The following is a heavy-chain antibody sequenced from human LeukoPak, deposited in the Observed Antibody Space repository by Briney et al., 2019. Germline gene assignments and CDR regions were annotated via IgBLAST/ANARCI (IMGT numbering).Heavy chain of an antibody. J-gene: IGHJ4*02. Sequence: PGGSLRLSCVASGFTFSNYAMSWVRQTPGKGLEWVSVISNSGSNTYYADSVKGRFTISRDNSKNTLYLQMNSLRAEDTALYHCAKERSLNGGYSDGYFDHWSQGTLVTVSS. CDR1: GFTFSNYA. D-gene: IGHD4-23*01. V-gene: IGHV3-23*01. CDR2: ISNSGSNT. CDR3: AKERSLNGGYSDGYFDH.